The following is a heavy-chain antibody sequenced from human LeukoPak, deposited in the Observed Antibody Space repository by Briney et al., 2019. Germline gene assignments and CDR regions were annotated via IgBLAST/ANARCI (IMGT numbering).Heavy chain of an antibody. J-gene: IGHJ4*02. D-gene: IGHD3-10*01. CDR3: ARRPITAYYFDY. CDR2: IYYSGST. Sequence: PSETLSLTCTVSGGSISTYYWSWIRQPPGKGPEWIGYIYYSGSTSYNPSLKSPVTISIDTSKSQFSLKLSSVTAADTAVYYCARRPITAYYFDYWGQGTLVTVSS. CDR1: GGSISTYY. V-gene: IGHV4-59*08.